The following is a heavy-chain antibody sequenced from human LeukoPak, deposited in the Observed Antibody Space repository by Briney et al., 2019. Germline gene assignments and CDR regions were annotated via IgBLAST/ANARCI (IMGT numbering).Heavy chain of an antibody. V-gene: IGHV3-7*05. CDR3: ARGLGYGWFDP. CDR1: GFTFSNYW. Sequence: PGGSLRLSCAASGFTFSNYWMNWVRQAPGKGLECVASIKEDGSEKYYVDSVKGRFTIPRDNARNSLSLQMNSLTAEDTALYYCARGLGYGWFDPWGQGTLVTVSS. J-gene: IGHJ5*02. D-gene: IGHD5-18*01. CDR2: IKEDGSEK.